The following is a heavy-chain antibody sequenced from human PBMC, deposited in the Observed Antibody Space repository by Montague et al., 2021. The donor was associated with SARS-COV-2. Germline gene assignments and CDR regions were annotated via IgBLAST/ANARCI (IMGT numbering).Heavy chain of an antibody. V-gene: IGHV3-23*01. CDR3: AKGLSSGSYYSSYFDY. Sequence: SLRLSCAASGFTFSSYAMSWVRQAPGKGLEWVSVISGSSGSTYYADSVKGRFTISRDNSKNTLYLQMNSLRAEDTAVYYCAKGLSSGSYYSSYFDYWGQGTLVTVSS. CDR2: ISGSSGST. CDR1: GFTFSSYA. J-gene: IGHJ4*02. D-gene: IGHD3-10*01.